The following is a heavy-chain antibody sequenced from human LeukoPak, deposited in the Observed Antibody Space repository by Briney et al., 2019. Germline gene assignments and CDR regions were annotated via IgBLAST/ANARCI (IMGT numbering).Heavy chain of an antibody. D-gene: IGHD5-18*01. CDR1: GYSITSAYY. CDR2: FFLKGST. Sequence: SETLSLTCTVSGYSITSAYYWGWIRQPPGKGLEWIGSFFLKGSTYYNPSLKSRVTISVDTSKNQFSLTLSSVTAADTAVYYCARDSVDTAMVSYYYYYYMDVWGKGTTVTISS. J-gene: IGHJ6*03. V-gene: IGHV4-38-2*02. CDR3: ARDSVDTAMVSYYYYYYMDV.